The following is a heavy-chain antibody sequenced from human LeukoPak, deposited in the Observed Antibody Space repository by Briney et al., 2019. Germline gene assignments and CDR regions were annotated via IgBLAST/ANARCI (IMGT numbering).Heavy chain of an antibody. D-gene: IGHD2-2*01. Sequence: GGSLRLSCAASGFTFSSYSMNWVRQAPGKGLEWVSSISSSSSYIYYADSIKGRFTISRDNAKNSLYLQMNSLRAEDTAVYYCARGGPAAMGMSNFDYWGQGTQVTVSS. CDR3: ARGGPAAMGMSNFDY. J-gene: IGHJ4*02. V-gene: IGHV3-21*01. CDR2: ISSSSSYI. CDR1: GFTFSSYS.